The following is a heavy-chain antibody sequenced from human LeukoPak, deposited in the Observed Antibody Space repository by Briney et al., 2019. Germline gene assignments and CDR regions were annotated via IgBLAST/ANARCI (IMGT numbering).Heavy chain of an antibody. CDR1: GYSFTSYW. D-gene: IGHD3-10*01. J-gene: IGHJ3*02. Sequence: GESLKISCKGSGYSFTSYWVGWVREVPVKGLEWMGIIYPGDSDTRYSPSFQGQVTISADKSISTAYLQWSSLKASDTAMYYCARLRDYYYGSGSYPHAFDIWGQGTMVTVSS. CDR2: IYPGDSDT. V-gene: IGHV5-51*01. CDR3: ARLRDYYYGSGSYPHAFDI.